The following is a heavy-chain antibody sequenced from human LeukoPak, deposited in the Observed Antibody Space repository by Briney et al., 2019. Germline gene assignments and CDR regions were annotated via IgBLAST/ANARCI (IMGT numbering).Heavy chain of an antibody. CDR2: ISYDGSSK. V-gene: IGHV3-30*18. CDR3: AELRSSSDGDY. D-gene: IGHD6-13*01. Sequence: GGSLRLSCAASGFTFSSYGMHWVRQAPGKGLEWVAVISYDGSSKYYADSVKGRFTISRDNSKNTLYLQMNSLRAEDTAVYYCAELRSSSDGDYWGQGTLVTVSS. CDR1: GFTFSSYG. J-gene: IGHJ4*02.